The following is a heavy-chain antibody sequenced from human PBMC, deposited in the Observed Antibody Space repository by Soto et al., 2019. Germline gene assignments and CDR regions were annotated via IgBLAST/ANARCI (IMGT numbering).Heavy chain of an antibody. CDR2: ISYDGSNN. CDR3: AKDIVKYTYGACDY. Sequence: PGGSLRLSCAASGFTFSSYGMYWVRQAPGKGLEWVAAISYDGSNNYHADSVKGRFTISRDNSKNTLCLQLNSLRTEDTAVYYCAKDIVKYTYGACDYWGQGVLVTVSS. J-gene: IGHJ4*02. CDR1: GFTFSSYG. D-gene: IGHD5-18*01. V-gene: IGHV3-30*18.